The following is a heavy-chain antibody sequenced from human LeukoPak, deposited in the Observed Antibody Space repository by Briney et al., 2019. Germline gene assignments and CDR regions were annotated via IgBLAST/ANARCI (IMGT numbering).Heavy chain of an antibody. CDR3: AKDGDSSSSGYYYFYMDV. J-gene: IGHJ6*03. CDR1: VFTFSSYA. CDR2: ISGSGGST. D-gene: IGHD6-6*01. V-gene: IGHV3-23*01. Sequence: GGSLRLSCAASVFTFSSYAMSWVRQAPGKGLEWVSAISGSGGSTYYADSVKGRFTISRDNSKNTLYLQMNSLRAEDTAVYYCAKDGDSSSSGYYYFYMDVWGKGTTVTVSS.